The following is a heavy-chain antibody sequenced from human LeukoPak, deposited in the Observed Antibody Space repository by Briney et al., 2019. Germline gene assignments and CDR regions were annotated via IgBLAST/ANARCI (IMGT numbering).Heavy chain of an antibody. J-gene: IGHJ4*02. CDR1: GGSFSGYY. D-gene: IGHD3-22*01. Sequence: KPSETLSLTCAVYGGSFSGYYWSWIRQPPGKGLVWIGEINHSGSTNYNPSLKSRVTISVDTPKNQFSLKLSSVTAADTAVYFCARGPPTDYYDSSGFYYVFDYWGQGTLVTVSS. CDR3: ARGPPTDYYDSSGFYYVFDY. CDR2: INHSGST. V-gene: IGHV4-34*01.